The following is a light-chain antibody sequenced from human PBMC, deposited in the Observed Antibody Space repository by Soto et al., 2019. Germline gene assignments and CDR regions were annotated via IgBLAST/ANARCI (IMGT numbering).Light chain of an antibody. CDR2: DVS. CDR3: QQFNTYPFT. Sequence: AIQLTQSPSSLSASVGDRVTITCRASQDIRGALAWYQQKPGKPPKLLIFDVSSLQSGVPSRFSGSGSGTDFTLTISSLQPEDFATYYCQQFNTYPFTFGQGTGLEIK. J-gene: IGKJ5*01. CDR1: QDIRGA. V-gene: IGKV1-13*02.